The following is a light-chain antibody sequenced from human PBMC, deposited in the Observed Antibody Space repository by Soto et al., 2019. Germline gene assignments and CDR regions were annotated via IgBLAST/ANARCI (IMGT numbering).Light chain of an antibody. CDR1: SSDVGGYNY. V-gene: IGLV2-11*01. CDR2: DVT. J-gene: IGLJ1*01. Sequence: QSALTQPRSVSGSPGQSVTISCTGTSSDVGGYNYVSWYQQHPGKAPKLMIYDVTKRPSGVPDRFSGSKSGNTASLSISGLQAEDEADYYCCAFAGTSTSFGIGTKLTVL. CDR3: CAFAGTSTS.